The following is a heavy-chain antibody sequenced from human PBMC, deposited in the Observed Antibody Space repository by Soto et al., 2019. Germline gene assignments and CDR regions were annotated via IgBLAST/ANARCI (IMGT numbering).Heavy chain of an antibody. CDR3: AYGYSGNDY. D-gene: IGHD1-26*01. V-gene: IGHV4-39*01. CDR2: IYYSGST. CDR1: GGSISSSSYY. J-gene: IGHJ4*02. Sequence: PSETLSLTCTVSGGSISSSSYYWGWIRQPPGKGLEWIGSIYYSGSTYYNPSLKSRVTISVDTSKNQFSLKLSSVTAADTAVYYCAYGYSGNDYWGQGTLVTVSS.